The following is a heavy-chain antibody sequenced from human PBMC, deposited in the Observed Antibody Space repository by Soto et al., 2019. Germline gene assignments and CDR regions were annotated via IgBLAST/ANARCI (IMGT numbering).Heavy chain of an antibody. CDR2: INPNGGST. CDR3: ARAGYCSGGTCFHGNCDY. J-gene: IGHJ4*02. Sequence: GASVMVSCKASGYTFTTYYMHWVRQAPGQGLEWLGIINPNGGSTTYAQKFQGRVTMTRDTSTSTVYLELSSLRSEDTAVYYCARAGYCSGGTCFHGNCDYWGQGTLVTVSS. V-gene: IGHV1-46*01. CDR1: GYTFTTYY. D-gene: IGHD2-15*01.